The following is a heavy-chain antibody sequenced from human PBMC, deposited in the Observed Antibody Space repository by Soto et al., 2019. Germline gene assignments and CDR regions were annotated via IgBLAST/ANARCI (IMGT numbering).Heavy chain of an antibody. CDR3: ASISSWWGGYYYYYGMDV. CDR1: GGSISSSSYY. CDR2: IYYSGST. Sequence: SETLSLTCTFCGGSISSSSYYWGWIRQPPGKGLEWIGSIYYSGSTYYNPSLKSRVTISVDTSKNQFSLKLSSVTAADTAVYYCASISSWWGGYYYYYGMDVWGQGTPVT. D-gene: IGHD6-13*01. V-gene: IGHV4-39*01. J-gene: IGHJ6*02.